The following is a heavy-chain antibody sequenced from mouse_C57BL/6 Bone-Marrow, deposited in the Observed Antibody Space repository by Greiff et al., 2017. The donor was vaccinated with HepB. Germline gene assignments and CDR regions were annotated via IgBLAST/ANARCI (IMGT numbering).Heavy chain of an antibody. CDR3: ARRGYGRTWFAY. CDR2: IYPRSGNT. CDR1: GYTFTSYG. D-gene: IGHD1-1*01. V-gene: IGHV1-81*01. J-gene: IGHJ3*01. Sequence: VQLQQSGAELARPGASVKLSCKASGYTFTSYGISWVKQRTGQGLEWIGEIYPRSGNTYYNEKFKGKATLTADKSSSTAYMELRSLTSEDSAVYFCARRGYGRTWFAYWGQGTLVTVSA.